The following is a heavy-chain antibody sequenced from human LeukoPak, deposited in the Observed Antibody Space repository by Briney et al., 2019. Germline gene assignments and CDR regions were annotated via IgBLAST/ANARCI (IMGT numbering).Heavy chain of an antibody. Sequence: ASVKVSCKASGGTFSSYAISWVRQAPGLGLEWMGGIIPIFGTANYAQKFQGRVTITADESTSTAYMELSSLRSEDTAVYYCAREEISGWRGPFDYWGQGTLVTVSS. CDR2: IIPIFGTA. CDR3: AREEISGWRGPFDY. J-gene: IGHJ4*02. V-gene: IGHV1-69*13. D-gene: IGHD6-19*01. CDR1: GGTFSSYA.